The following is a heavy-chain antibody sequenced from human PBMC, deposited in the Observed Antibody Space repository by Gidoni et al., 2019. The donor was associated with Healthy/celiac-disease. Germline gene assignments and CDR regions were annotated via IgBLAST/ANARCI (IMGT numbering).Heavy chain of an antibody. Sequence: QVQLQESGPGLVKPSQTLSLTCTVSGGSISSGSYYWSWIRQPAGKGLEWIGRIYTSGSTNYNPSLKSRVTISVDTSKNQFSLKLSSVTAADTAVYYCARAPVWFGESWFDPWGQGTLVTVSS. J-gene: IGHJ5*02. D-gene: IGHD3-10*01. CDR1: GGSISSGSYY. CDR2: IYTSGST. CDR3: ARAPVWFGESWFDP. V-gene: IGHV4-61*02.